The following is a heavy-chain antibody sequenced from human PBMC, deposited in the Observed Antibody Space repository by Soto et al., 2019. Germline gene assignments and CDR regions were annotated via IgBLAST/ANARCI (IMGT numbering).Heavy chain of an antibody. CDR1: GGSISSGGYY. D-gene: IGHD7-27*01. CDR3: ARDYRSLGWKTYAFDI. J-gene: IGHJ3*02. CDR2: IYYSGST. Sequence: SETLSLTCTVSGGSISSGGYYWSWIRQHPGKGLEWIGYIYYSGSTYYNPSLKSRVTISVDTSKNQFSLKLSSVTAADTAVYYCARDYRSLGWKTYAFDIWGQGTMVTVSS. V-gene: IGHV4-31*03.